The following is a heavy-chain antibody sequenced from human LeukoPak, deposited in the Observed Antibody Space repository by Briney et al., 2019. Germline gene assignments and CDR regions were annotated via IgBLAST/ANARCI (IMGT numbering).Heavy chain of an antibody. D-gene: IGHD3-3*01. CDR1: GASITSDSYY. V-gene: IGHV4-61*01. CDR3: ARPASGYYIDSFDI. J-gene: IGHJ3*02. Sequence: PSQTLSLTCTVSGASITSDSYYWSWIRQPPGKGLEWIGYIYYSGSTNYNPSLESRVTMSLDTSKNQFSLRLSSVTAADTAVYYCARPASGYYIDSFDIWGQGTMVTVSS. CDR2: IYYSGST.